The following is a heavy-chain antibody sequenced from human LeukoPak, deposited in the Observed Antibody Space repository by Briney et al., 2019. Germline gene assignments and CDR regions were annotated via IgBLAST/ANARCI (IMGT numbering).Heavy chain of an antibody. D-gene: IGHD5-12*01. V-gene: IGHV4-59*01. J-gene: IGHJ4*02. CDR1: GGSISIYY. CDR3: AREEARGNYFDY. CDR2: IYYNRST. Sequence: SETLSLTCTVSGGSISIYYWSWIRQPPGKGLEWIGYIYYNRSTNYNPSLKSRVTISVDTSKNQFSLKLSSVTAADTAVYYCAREEARGNYFDYWGQGTLVTVSS.